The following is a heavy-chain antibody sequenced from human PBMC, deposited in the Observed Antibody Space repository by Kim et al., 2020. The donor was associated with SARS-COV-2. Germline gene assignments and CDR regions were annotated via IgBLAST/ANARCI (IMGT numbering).Heavy chain of an antibody. CDR2: INHSGST. D-gene: IGHD3-3*01. Sequence: SETLSLTCAVYGGSFSGYYWSWIRQPPGKGLEWIGEINHSGSTNYNPSLKSRVTISVDTSKNQFSLKLSSVTAADTAVYYCARGAMIPFTIFGVVTTRNLYYFDYWGQGTLVTVSS. CDR3: ARGAMIPFTIFGVVTTRNLYYFDY. V-gene: IGHV4-34*01. CDR1: GGSFSGYY. J-gene: IGHJ4*02.